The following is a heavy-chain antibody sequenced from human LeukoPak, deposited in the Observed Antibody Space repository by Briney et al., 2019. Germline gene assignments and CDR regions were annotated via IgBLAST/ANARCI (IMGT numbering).Heavy chain of an antibody. CDR2: VYSSGNT. CDR1: GGSISGYY. Sequence: SETLSLTCTVSGGSISGYYCSWVRQPPGKEMEWIGYVYSSGNTNYNPSLKSRVTLSVDTSKNQFSLKLASVTAANQAVYYCARHPPSSAGAYDIWGQGTMVTVSS. V-gene: IGHV4-59*01. CDR3: ARHPPSSAGAYDI. D-gene: IGHD3-10*01. J-gene: IGHJ3*02.